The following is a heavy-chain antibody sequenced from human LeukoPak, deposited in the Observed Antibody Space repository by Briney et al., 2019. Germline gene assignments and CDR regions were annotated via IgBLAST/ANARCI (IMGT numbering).Heavy chain of an antibody. Sequence: PGGSLRLSCAASGFTFSSYGMHWVRQAPGKGLEWVAVISYDGSNKYYADSVKGRFTISRDNSKNTLYLQMNSLRAEDTAAYYCAKDLRPHYYDSSAYDYWGQGTLVTVSS. CDR2: ISYDGSNK. CDR1: GFTFSSYG. D-gene: IGHD3-22*01. CDR3: AKDLRPHYYDSSAYDY. V-gene: IGHV3-30*18. J-gene: IGHJ4*02.